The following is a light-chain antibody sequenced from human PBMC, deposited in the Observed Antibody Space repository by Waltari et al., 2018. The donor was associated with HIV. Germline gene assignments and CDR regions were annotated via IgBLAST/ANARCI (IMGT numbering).Light chain of an antibody. V-gene: IGLV2-14*01. CDR1: TSDIGEYNY. J-gene: IGLJ3*02. Sequence: QSALTQPASVSGSPGQSITISCTGTTSDIGEYNYVSWFQHHPAEAPKLLIFEVSTRPSRVSPRFSGSKSGNTAALTVSGLQPEDEADYYCSSYTNKYTWVFGGGTKLTVL. CDR3: SSYTNKYTWV. CDR2: EVS.